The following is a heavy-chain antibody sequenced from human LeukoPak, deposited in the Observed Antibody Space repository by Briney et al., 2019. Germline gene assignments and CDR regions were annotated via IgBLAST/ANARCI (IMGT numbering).Heavy chain of an antibody. J-gene: IGHJ3*02. CDR2: ISSSGSTI. CDR3: ARDTRDQWLVSLGAFDI. CDR1: GFTFSSYE. D-gene: IGHD6-19*01. V-gene: IGHV3-48*03. Sequence: GGSLRLSCAASGFTFSSYEMNWVRQAPGKGLEWVSYISSSGSTIYYADSVKGRFTISRDNAKNSLYLQMNSLRAEDTAVYYCARDTRDQWLVSLGAFDIWGQGTMVTVSS.